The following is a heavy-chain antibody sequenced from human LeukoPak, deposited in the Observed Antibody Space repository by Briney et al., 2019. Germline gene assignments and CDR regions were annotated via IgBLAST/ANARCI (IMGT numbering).Heavy chain of an antibody. J-gene: IGHJ3*02. Sequence: GGSLRLSCAASGFTFSSYAMSWVRQAPGKGLEWVSAISGSGGSTYYADSVKGRFTISRDNSKNTLYLQMNSLRAEDTAVYYCAKVPVFSLTISEVVTDDAFDIWGQGTIVTVSS. CDR1: GFTFSSYA. D-gene: IGHD3-3*01. CDR2: ISGSGGST. V-gene: IGHV3-23*01. CDR3: AKVPVFSLTISEVVTDDAFDI.